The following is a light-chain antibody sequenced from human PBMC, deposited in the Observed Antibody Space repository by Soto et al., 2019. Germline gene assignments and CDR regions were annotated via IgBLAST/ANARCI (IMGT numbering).Light chain of an antibody. Sequence: QSVLTQPASVSGSPGQSITISCTGTSSDVGGYNYVSWYQQHPGKAPKLMIYEVSNRPSGVSNRFSGSKSGNTASLTISGLQAEDEADYSCSSYTSSSTLVFGIGIKVTVL. V-gene: IGLV2-14*01. CDR2: EVS. CDR3: SSYTSSSTLV. J-gene: IGLJ1*01. CDR1: SSDVGGYNY.